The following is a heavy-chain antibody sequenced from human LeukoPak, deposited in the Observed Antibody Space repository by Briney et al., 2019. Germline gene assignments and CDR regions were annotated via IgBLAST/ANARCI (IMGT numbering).Heavy chain of an antibody. Sequence: ASVKVSCKASGYTFTSYGISWVRQAPGQGLEWMGWISAYNGNTNYAQKLQGRVTMTTDTSTSTAYMELRSLRSDDTAVYYCAYTVVVPAAYFFDHWSQGTLVTVSS. CDR1: GYTFTSYG. CDR2: ISAYNGNT. D-gene: IGHD2-2*01. J-gene: IGHJ4*02. V-gene: IGHV1-18*01. CDR3: AYTVVVPAAYFFDH.